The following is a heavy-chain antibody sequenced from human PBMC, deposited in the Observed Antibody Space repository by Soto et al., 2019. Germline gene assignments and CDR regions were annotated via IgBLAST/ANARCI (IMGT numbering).Heavy chain of an antibody. Sequence: GESLKISCKGSGYSFTSYWISWVRQMPGKGLEWMGRIDPSDSYTNYSPSFQGHVTISADKSISTAYLQWSSLKASDTAMYYCARKVGHRFLEPYYFDYWSQGSLVTVSS. CDR1: GYSFTSYW. D-gene: IGHD3-3*01. CDR3: ARKVGHRFLEPYYFDY. V-gene: IGHV5-10-1*01. J-gene: IGHJ4*02. CDR2: IDPSDSYT.